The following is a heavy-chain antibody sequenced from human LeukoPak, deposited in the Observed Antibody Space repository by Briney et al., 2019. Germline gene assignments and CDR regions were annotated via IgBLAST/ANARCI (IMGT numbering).Heavy chain of an antibody. D-gene: IGHD3-22*01. CDR2: ISSSGSII. J-gene: IGHJ1*01. CDR1: GFTFSDYY. V-gene: IGHV3-11*01. Sequence: GGSLRLSCAAPGFTFSDYYMSWIRQAPGKGLEWVSFISSSGSIIYYADSVKGRFTISRDNAKNSLYLQMNSLRAEDTAVYYCAAAPNYFDSSGQIVYFQHWGQGTLVTVSS. CDR3: AAAPNYFDSSGQIVYFQH.